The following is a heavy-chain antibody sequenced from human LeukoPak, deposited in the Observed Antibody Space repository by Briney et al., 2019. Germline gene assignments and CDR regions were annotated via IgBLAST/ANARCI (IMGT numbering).Heavy chain of an antibody. CDR1: RLPFGELA. CDR2: ISGHGGST. CDR3: ASDGVNRGWYYLDQ. V-gene: IGHV3-43*02. J-gene: IGHJ4*02. Sequence: PGGSLRPSCAFSRLPFGELAALGAPQAPGKGLEWVSLISGHGGSTDCADSVKGRFTISRDISKNSLYLEMNSLRTEDTPLYYCASDGVNRGWYYLDQWRQGTLVTVSS. D-gene: IGHD6-19*01.